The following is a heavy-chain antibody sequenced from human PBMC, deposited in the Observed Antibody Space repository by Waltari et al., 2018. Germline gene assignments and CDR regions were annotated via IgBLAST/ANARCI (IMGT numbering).Heavy chain of an antibody. CDR3: AKDLFLGRGGMDV. CDR1: GIPISRHG. J-gene: IGHJ6*02. CDR2: TSYDGSND. V-gene: IGHV3-30*18. D-gene: IGHD7-27*01. Sequence: QVNLVESGGRVVQPGTSLRLSCTASGIPISRHGFHWVRQAPGKGLEWVATTSYDGSNDFYADSVKGRFTVSRDNSRNTLSLQMDSLRHEDTAVYYCAKDLFLGRGGMDVWGQGTTVTVSS.